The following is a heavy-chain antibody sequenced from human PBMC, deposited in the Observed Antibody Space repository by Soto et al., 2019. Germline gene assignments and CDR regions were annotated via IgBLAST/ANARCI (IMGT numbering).Heavy chain of an antibody. CDR3: ARDGSYDSSGYPANDY. Sequence: GGSLRLSCAASGFTFDDYGMSWVRQAPGKGLEWVSGINWNGGSTGYADSVKGRFTISRDNAKNSLYLQMNSLRAEDTALYYCARDGSYDSSGYPANDYWGQGTLVTVSS. D-gene: IGHD3-22*01. V-gene: IGHV3-20*04. J-gene: IGHJ4*02. CDR2: INWNGGST. CDR1: GFTFDDYG.